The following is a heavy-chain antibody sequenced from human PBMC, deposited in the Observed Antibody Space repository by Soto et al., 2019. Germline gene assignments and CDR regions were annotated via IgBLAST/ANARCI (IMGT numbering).Heavy chain of an antibody. V-gene: IGHV3-73*02. Sequence: EVQLVESGGGLVQPGGSLKLSCAASGFTFSGSAMHWVRQASGKGLEWVGRIRSKANSYATAYAASVKGRFTISRDDSKNTAYLQMNSLKTEDRAVYYCTRRGGQWLVESDAFDIWGQGTMVTVSS. CDR1: GFTFSGSA. CDR3: TRRGGQWLVESDAFDI. D-gene: IGHD6-19*01. CDR2: IRSKANSYAT. J-gene: IGHJ3*02.